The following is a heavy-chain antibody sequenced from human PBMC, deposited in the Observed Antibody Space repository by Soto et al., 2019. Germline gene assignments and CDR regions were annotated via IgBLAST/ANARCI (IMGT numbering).Heavy chain of an antibody. Sequence: QVQLVESGGGLVKPGGSLRLSCAASGFTFSDYYMSWIRQAPGKGLEWVAVISYDGSNKYYADSVKGRFTISRDNSKNTLYLQMNSLRAEDTAVYYCARVITIFGVVIGYYYYGMDVWGQGTTVTVSS. J-gene: IGHJ6*02. CDR3: ARVITIFGVVIGYYYYGMDV. CDR1: GFTFSDYY. CDR2: ISYDGSNK. D-gene: IGHD3-3*01. V-gene: IGHV3-30*03.